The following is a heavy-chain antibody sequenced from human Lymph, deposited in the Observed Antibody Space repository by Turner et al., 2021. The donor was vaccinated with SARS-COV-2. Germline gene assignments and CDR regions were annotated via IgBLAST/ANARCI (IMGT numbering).Heavy chain of an antibody. CDR1: GCTFSSYG. Sequence: QVQLVESGGGVVQPGRSLRLSCAASGCTFSSYGMHWVRQAPGKGLEWVAFIWYDGSNTYYADSAKGRFTISRDNSKNTLYLQMNSLRAEDTAVYYCARGSAGGDVWGQGTTVTVSS. CDR3: ARGSAGGDV. CDR2: IWYDGSNT. J-gene: IGHJ6*02. V-gene: IGHV3-33*01. D-gene: IGHD6-13*01.